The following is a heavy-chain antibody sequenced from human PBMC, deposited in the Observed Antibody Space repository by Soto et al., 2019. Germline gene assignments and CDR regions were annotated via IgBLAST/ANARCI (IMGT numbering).Heavy chain of an antibody. CDR3: ARGGPSSSSSWYPY. D-gene: IGHD6-13*01. Sequence: EVQLVESGGGLVQPGGPLRVSCAASGFTFSSYWMHWVRQAPGKGLVWVSRIKSDGSTTNYADSVKGRFTISRDNVKNTLYLQLNSLRAEDTAVYYCARGGPSSSSSWYPYWGQGTLVTVSS. J-gene: IGHJ4*02. V-gene: IGHV3-74*01. CDR1: GFTFSSYW. CDR2: IKSDGSTT.